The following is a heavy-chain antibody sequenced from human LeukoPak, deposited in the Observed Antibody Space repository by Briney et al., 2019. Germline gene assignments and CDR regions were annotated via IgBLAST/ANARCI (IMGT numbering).Heavy chain of an antibody. V-gene: IGHV3-48*02. CDR3: ARGSGSSDWMIDY. D-gene: IGHD3-10*01. J-gene: IGHJ4*02. CDR2: ISGSSSTI. Sequence: PGGALRLSCAASGXTFSDYSVNWVRQAPGKGLEWVSYISGSSSTIYYADSVKGRFTISRDNAKNSLYLQMNSLRDEDTAMYYCARGSGSSDWMIDYWGQGTLVTVSS. CDR1: GXTFSDYS.